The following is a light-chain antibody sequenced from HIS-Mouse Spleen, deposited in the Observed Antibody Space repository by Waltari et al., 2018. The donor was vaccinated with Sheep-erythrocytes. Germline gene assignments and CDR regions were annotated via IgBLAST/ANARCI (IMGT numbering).Light chain of an antibody. V-gene: IGLV1-44*01. CDR3: AAWDDSLNGVV. CDR1: SSNLGSHT. J-gene: IGLJ2*01. CDR2: SNN. Sequence: QSALTQPRSVSGSPGQSVTISCSGSSSNLGSHTVNWYQQLPGTAPKLLIYSNNQRPSGVPDRFSGSKSGTSASLAISGLQSEDEADYYCAAWDDSLNGVVFGGGTKLTVL.